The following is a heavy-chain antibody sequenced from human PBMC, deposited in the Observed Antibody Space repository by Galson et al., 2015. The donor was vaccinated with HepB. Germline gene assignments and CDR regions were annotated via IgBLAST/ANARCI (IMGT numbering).Heavy chain of an antibody. D-gene: IGHD2-2*02. Sequence: SLRLSCAASGFTFSSYGMHWVRQAPGKGLEWVAVIWYDGSNKYYADSVKGRFTISRDNSKNTLYLQMNSLRAEDTAVYYCATYCSSTSCYNLPSFDIWGQGTMVTVSS. CDR3: ATYCSSTSCYNLPSFDI. CDR2: IWYDGSNK. J-gene: IGHJ3*02. V-gene: IGHV3-33*01. CDR1: GFTFSSYG.